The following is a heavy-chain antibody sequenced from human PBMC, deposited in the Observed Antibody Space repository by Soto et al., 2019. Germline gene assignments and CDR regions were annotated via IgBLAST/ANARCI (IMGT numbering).Heavy chain of an antibody. J-gene: IGHJ6*02. D-gene: IGHD1-7*01. CDR3: ARERISGTYSGYGMDV. CDR2: ISSSSTYI. CDR1: GFTFSSYS. Sequence: PGGSLRLSCAASGFTFSSYSMNWVRQAPGKGLEWVSSISSSSTYIYYADSVKGRFTISRDNAKNSLYLQMNSLRAEDTAVYYCARERISGTYSGYGMDVWGQGTTVTVSS. V-gene: IGHV3-21*01.